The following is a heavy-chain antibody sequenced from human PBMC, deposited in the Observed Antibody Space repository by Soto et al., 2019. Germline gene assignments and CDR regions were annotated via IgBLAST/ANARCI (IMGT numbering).Heavy chain of an antibody. CDR2: IHHSGST. CDR3: ARSFGWYAIDH. Sequence: QMQLQESGPGLVKPSETLSLTCAVSSASIITEQRWTWVRQPPGKGLEWIGEIHHSGSTNNNPSLRSXXTXSXXKSKYQFSLNLNSVTAADTALYYCARSFGWYAIDHWGQGTLVIVSS. CDR1: SASIITEQR. V-gene: IGHV4-4*02. D-gene: IGHD6-19*01. J-gene: IGHJ4*02.